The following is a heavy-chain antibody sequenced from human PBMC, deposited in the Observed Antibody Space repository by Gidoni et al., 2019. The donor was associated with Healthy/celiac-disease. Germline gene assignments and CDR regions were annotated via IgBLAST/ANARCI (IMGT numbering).Heavy chain of an antibody. D-gene: IGHD3-22*01. CDR1: GGSISSSSYY. J-gene: IGHJ4*02. CDR2: IYYSGST. CDR3: ARGPYYYDSSGLTGQTYYFDY. Sequence: QLQLQESGPGLVKPSETLSLTCTVSGGSISSSSYYWGWIRQPPGKGLEWIGSIYYSGSTYYNPSLKSRVTISVDTSKNQFSLKLSSVTAADTAVYYCARGPYYYDSSGLTGQTYYFDYWGQGTLVTVSS. V-gene: IGHV4-39*01.